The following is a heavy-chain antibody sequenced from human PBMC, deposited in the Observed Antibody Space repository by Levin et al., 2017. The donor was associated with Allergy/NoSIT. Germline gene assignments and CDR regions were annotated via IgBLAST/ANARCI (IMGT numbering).Heavy chain of an antibody. V-gene: IGHV3-23*01. CDR3: ARRDPTTAWVQLDYHYGMDV. D-gene: IGHD5-24*01. CDR2: ISATGSST. J-gene: IGHJ6*02. Sequence: PGGSLRLSCGASGFTFNKFAMSWVRQAPGKGLEWVSGISATGSSTYYADSVKGRFIISRDNSKNTLNLQMNGLRDEDTALYFCARRDPTTAWVQLDYHYGMDVWGQGTRVSVSS. CDR1: GFTFNKFA.